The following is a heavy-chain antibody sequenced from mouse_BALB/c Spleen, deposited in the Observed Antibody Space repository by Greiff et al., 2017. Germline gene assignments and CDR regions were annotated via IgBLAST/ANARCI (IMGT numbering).Heavy chain of an antibody. D-gene: IGHD2-2*01. CDR3: TSWIRPHAMDD. V-gene: IGHV1S81*02. CDR1: GYTFTSYW. CDR2: IYPSNGRT. Sequence: QVQLQQPGAELVKPGASVKLSCKASGYTFTSYWLHWVKQRPGQGLEWIGEIYPSNGRTNYNEKFKSKATLTVDKSSSTAYMQLSSLTSEDSAVYYCTSWIRPHAMDDWGQGTSVTVSS. J-gene: IGHJ4*01.